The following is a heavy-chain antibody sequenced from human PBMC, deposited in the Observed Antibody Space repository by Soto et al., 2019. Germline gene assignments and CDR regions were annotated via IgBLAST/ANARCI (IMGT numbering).Heavy chain of an antibody. D-gene: IGHD3-16*01. CDR3: ARGGGVNYYYYYMDV. CDR1: GFTFSSYW. Sequence: PGGSLRLSCAASGFTFSSYWMSWVRQAPGKGLKWVANIKQDGSEKYFVDSVKGRFTISRDNAKNSLYLQMNSLRAEDTAVYYCARGGGVNYYYYYMDVWGKGTTVTVSS. V-gene: IGHV3-7*01. CDR2: IKQDGSEK. J-gene: IGHJ6*03.